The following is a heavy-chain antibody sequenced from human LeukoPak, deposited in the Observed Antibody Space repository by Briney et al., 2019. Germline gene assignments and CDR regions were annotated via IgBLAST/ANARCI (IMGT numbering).Heavy chain of an antibody. D-gene: IGHD3-22*01. V-gene: IGHV4-4*09. CDR2: IYTSGTT. CDR3: AEYYYDSSGYNDWFDP. CDR1: GGSISSYY. J-gene: IGHJ5*02. Sequence: SETLSLTCTVSGGSISSYYWSWIRQPPGKGLEWIGYIYTSGTTNYNPSLKSRVTISVDTSKNQFSLRLSSVTAADTAVYYCAEYYYDSSGYNDWFDPWGQGTLVTVSS.